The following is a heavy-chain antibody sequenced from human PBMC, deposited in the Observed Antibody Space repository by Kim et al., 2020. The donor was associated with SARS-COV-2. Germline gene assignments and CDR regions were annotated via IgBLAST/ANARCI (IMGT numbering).Heavy chain of an antibody. V-gene: IGHV1-2*04. Sequence: ASVKVSCKASGYTFTGYYMHWVRQAPGQGLEWMGWINPNSGGTNYAQKFQGWVTMTRDTSISTAYMELSRLRSDDTAVYYCARAGGRILLWFGEPRGDWFDPWGQGTLVTVSS. CDR2: INPNSGGT. CDR1: GYTFTGYY. D-gene: IGHD3-10*01. CDR3: ARAGGRILLWFGEPRGDWFDP. J-gene: IGHJ5*02.